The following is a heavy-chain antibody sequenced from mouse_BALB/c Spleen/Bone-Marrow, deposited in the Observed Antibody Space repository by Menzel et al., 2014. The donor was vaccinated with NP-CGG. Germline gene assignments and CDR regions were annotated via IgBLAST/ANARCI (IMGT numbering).Heavy chain of an antibody. J-gene: IGHJ3*01. CDR1: GYTFTDYN. D-gene: IGHD1-2*01. CDR2: IYPYNGGT. Sequence: EVQLQQSGPELVKPGASVKISCKASGYTFTDYNMHWVQQSHGKSLEWIGYIYPYNGGTGYNQKSKSKATLTVDNSSSTAYMELRSLTSEDSAVYYCARRFITTAAWFAYWGQGTLVTVSA. CDR3: ARRFITTAAWFAY. V-gene: IGHV1S29*02.